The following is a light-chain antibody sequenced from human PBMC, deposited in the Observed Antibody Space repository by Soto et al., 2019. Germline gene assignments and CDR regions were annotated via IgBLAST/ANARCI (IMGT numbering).Light chain of an antibody. J-gene: IGLJ2*01. Sequence: QSALTQPPSASGSPGQSVTISCTGSSSDVGGYNYVSWYQQHPGKAPKLMIYEVSKRPSGVPYRLSGSKSGNTASLTVSGLQAEDEADYYCSSYGGSTTVVFGGGTKLTVL. CDR1: SSDVGGYNY. CDR3: SSYGGSTTVV. V-gene: IGLV2-8*01. CDR2: EVS.